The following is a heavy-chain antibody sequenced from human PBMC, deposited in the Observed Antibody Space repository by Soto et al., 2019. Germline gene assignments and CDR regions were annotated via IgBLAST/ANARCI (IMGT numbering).Heavy chain of an antibody. J-gene: IGHJ5*02. CDR1: GGSFSGYY. V-gene: IGHV4-34*01. CDR3: ARFVGVTIFGVVITWFDP. Sequence: SETLSLTCTVYGGSFSGYYWSWIRQPPGKGLEWIGEINHSGSTNYNPSLKSRVTISVDTSKNQFSLKLSSVTAADTAVYYCARFVGVTIFGVVITWFDPWGQGTLVT. CDR2: INHSGST. D-gene: IGHD3-3*01.